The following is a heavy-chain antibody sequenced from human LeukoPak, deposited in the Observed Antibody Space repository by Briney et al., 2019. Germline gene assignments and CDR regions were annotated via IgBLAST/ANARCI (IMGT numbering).Heavy chain of an antibody. V-gene: IGHV1-3*01. CDR2: INAGNGNT. CDR3: ARDGCDERSAYCGGDTNWFDP. Sequence: ASVKVSCKASGYTFTSYAMHWVRQAPGQRLEWMGWINAGNGNTKYSQKFQGRVTITRGTSASTAYMELSSLRSEDTAVYYCARDGCDERSAYCGGDTNWFDPWGQGTLVTVSS. CDR1: GYTFTSYA. J-gene: IGHJ5*02. D-gene: IGHD2-21*01.